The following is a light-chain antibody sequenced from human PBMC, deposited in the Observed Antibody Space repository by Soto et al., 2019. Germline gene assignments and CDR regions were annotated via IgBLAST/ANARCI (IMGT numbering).Light chain of an antibody. CDR3: SSYTTGGSYV. V-gene: IGLV2-14*01. Sequence: QSVLTQPASVSGSPGLSIAISCTRTSRDVGGYNSVSWYQQQPGKVPKLIIYDVSSRPSGVSNRFSGSKSGNTASLTISGLQAEDEGDYYCSSYTTGGSYVFGTGTKLTVL. J-gene: IGLJ1*01. CDR1: SRDVGGYNS. CDR2: DVS.